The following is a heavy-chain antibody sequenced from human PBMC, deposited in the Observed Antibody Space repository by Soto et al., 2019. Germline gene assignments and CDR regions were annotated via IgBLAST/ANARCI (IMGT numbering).Heavy chain of an antibody. J-gene: IGHJ1*01. CDR3: ANWALPSGQVSFQH. V-gene: IGHV3-48*02. CDR2: ISSSSSTI. CDR1: GFTFSSYS. Sequence: EVQLVESWGGLVQPAGSLRLSCAASGFTFSSYSMNWVRQAPGKGLEWVSYISSSSSTIYYADSVKGRFTISRDNAKNSMYLQMNSLRDEDTAVYYCANWALPSGQVSFQHWGQGTLVTVSS. D-gene: IGHD3-16*01.